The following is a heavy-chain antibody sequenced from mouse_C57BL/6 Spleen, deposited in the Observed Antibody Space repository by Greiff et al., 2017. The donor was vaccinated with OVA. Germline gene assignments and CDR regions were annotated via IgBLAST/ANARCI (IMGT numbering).Heavy chain of an antibody. V-gene: IGHV1-54*01. J-gene: IGHJ4*01. Sequence: VHLVESGAELVRPGTSVKVSCKASGYAFTNYLIEWVKQRPGQGLEWIGVINPGSGGTNYNEKFKGKATLTADKSSSTAYMQLSSLTSEDSAVYFCAREGTGTYAMDYWGQGTSVTVSS. CDR3: AREGTGTYAMDY. CDR1: GYAFTNYL. CDR2: INPGSGGT. D-gene: IGHD4-1*01.